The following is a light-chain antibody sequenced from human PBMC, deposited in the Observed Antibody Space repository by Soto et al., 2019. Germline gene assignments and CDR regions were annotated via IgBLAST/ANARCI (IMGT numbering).Light chain of an antibody. CDR2: GAS. CDR3: QHYGSSPYT. Sequence: IVLTQSPGTLSLSPGERATLSCRASQSVSSGYLAWYQQRPGQAPRLLIYGASSRTTGIPHRFSGSGSGTDFTLTISSLEPEDFAVYYCQHYGSSPYTFGQGTKLEIK. V-gene: IGKV3-20*01. CDR1: QSVSSGY. J-gene: IGKJ2*01.